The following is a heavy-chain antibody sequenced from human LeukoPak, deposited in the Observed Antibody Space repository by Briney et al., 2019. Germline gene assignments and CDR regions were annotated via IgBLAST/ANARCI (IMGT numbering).Heavy chain of an antibody. D-gene: IGHD6-13*01. CDR2: IFYSGST. J-gene: IGHJ2*01. CDR3: VRDSIAAAANWYFEL. Sequence: SETLSLTCTVSGGSISNYYWSWIRQPPGKGLEWIGYIFYSGSTSYNPSLKSRVTISVDTSKNQFSLKLTSVTPADTAVYYCVRDSIAAAANWYFELWGRGTLVTVSS. CDR1: GGSISNYY. V-gene: IGHV4-59*01.